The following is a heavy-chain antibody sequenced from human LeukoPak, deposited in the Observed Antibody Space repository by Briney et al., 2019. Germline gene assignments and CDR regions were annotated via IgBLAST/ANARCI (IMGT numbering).Heavy chain of an antibody. CDR3: ARHGTITMVRGRLRYYYMDV. V-gene: IGHV3-23*01. CDR2: ISPGGGPT. J-gene: IGHJ6*03. D-gene: IGHD3-10*01. CDR1: GFPFSSHG. Sequence: GGSLRLSCAGSGFPFSSHGMNWVRQAPGKGLEWVSGISPGGGPTYYADSVKGRFTISRDDSKSTLYLQMNSLRAEDTAVYYCARHGTITMVRGRLRYYYMDVWGKGATVTISS.